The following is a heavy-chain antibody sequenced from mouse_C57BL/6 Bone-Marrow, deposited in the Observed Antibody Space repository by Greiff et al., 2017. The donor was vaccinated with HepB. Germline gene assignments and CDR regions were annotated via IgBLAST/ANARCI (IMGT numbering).Heavy chain of an antibody. D-gene: IGHD1-1*01. Sequence: DVHLVESGGGLVQPGGSLKLSCAASGFTFSDYYMYWVRQTPEKRLEWVAYISNGGGSTYYPDTVKGRFTISRDNAKNTLYLQMSRLKSEDTAMYYCARLYGSSYLDYWGQGTTLTVSS. J-gene: IGHJ2*01. CDR3: ARLYGSSYLDY. V-gene: IGHV5-12*01. CDR1: GFTFSDYY. CDR2: ISNGGGST.